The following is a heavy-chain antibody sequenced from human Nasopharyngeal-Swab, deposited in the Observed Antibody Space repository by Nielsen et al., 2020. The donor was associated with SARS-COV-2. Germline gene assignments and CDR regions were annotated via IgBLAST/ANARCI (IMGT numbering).Heavy chain of an antibody. V-gene: IGHV3-74*01. CDR1: GFTFSGYW. CDR3: ARDWESSVFDY. Sequence: GSLKISCAASGFTFSGYWMHWVRQAPGKGLVWVSRINSDGSSTNYADSVKGRFTISRDNAKNTLYLQMNSLRAEDTAVYYCARDWESSVFDYWGQGTLVTVSS. CDR2: INSDGSST. D-gene: IGHD3-16*01. J-gene: IGHJ4*02.